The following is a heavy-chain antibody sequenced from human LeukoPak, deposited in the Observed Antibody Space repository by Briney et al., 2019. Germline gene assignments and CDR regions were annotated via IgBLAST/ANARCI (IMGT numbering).Heavy chain of an antibody. CDR2: IYYSGST. Sequence: PSETLSLTCTVSGGSISSYYWSWIRQPPGKGLEWIGYIYYSGSTNYNPSLKSRVTISVDTSKNQFSLKLSSVTAADTAVYYCAKEDTANYGMDVWGQGTTVTVSS. CDR3: AKEDTANYGMDV. D-gene: IGHD5-18*01. V-gene: IGHV4-59*01. J-gene: IGHJ6*02. CDR1: GGSISSYY.